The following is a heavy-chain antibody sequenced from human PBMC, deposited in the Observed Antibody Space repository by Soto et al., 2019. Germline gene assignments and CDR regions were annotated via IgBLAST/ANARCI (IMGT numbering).Heavy chain of an antibody. CDR3: SVGVGDAF. D-gene: IGHD1-26*01. Sequence: EVHLVESGGGLVQTGGSLRLSCAIFESTVSRDWMNWVRQAPGKGLEWVAHINQDGSEKYYVDSVKGRFTISRDNAKKSLYLQMNSLRPADTARYYCSVGVGDAFWGQGTLVTVSS. CDR1: ESTVSRDW. J-gene: IGHJ4*02. CDR2: INQDGSEK. V-gene: IGHV3-7*01.